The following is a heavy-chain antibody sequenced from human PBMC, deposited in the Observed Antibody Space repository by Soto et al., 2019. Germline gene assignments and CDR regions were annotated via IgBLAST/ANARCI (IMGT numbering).Heavy chain of an antibody. D-gene: IGHD3-16*01. CDR3: ASDPGSYAPLDY. Sequence: SETLSLTCTVSGGSISSGDYYWSWIRQPPGKGLEWIGYIDYSGSTYYNPSLKSRVTISVDTSKNQFSLKVSSVTAADTAVYYCASDPGSYAPLDYWGQGTLVTVSS. CDR1: GGSISSGDYY. CDR2: IDYSGST. V-gene: IGHV4-30-4*01. J-gene: IGHJ4*02.